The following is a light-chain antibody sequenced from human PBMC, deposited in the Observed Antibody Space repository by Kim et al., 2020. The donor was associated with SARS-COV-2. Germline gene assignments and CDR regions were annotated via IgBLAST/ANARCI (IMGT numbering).Light chain of an antibody. CDR2: GAS. V-gene: IGKV3-20*01. Sequence: EIVLTQSPAPLSLSPGERATLSCRASQSVSSSYLAWYQQKPGQAPRLLIYGASSRATGIPDRFSGSGSGTDFTLTISRLEPEDFAVYYCQQYGSSRSLTFGGGTKVDIK. CDR1: QSVSSSY. CDR3: QQYGSSRSLT. J-gene: IGKJ4*01.